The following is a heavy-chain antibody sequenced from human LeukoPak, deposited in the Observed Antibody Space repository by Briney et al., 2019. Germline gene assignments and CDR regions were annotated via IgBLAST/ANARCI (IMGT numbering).Heavy chain of an antibody. CDR1: GFTFSSYG. V-gene: IGHV3-30*18. CDR2: ISYDGSNK. Sequence: GGSLRLSCAASGFTFSSYGMHWVRQAPGKGLEWVAVISYDGSNKCYADSVKGRFTISRDNSKKTLYLQINSLRAEDTAVYYCAKDQGRSWPRRFEYWGQGTLVTVSS. J-gene: IGHJ4*02. D-gene: IGHD6-13*01. CDR3: AKDQGRSWPRRFEY.